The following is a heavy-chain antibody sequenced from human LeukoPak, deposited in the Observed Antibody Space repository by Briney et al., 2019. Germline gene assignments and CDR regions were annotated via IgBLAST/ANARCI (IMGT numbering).Heavy chain of an antibody. Sequence: GGSLRLSCAASGFTFSNAWMSWVRQAPGKGLEWVGRIKSKTDGGTTDYAAPVKGRFTISRDDSKNTLYLQMNSLKIEDTAVYYCTTIPLLWFGEPDHGYWGQGTLVTVSS. V-gene: IGHV3-15*01. J-gene: IGHJ4*02. CDR2: IKSKTDGGTT. CDR1: GFTFSNAW. D-gene: IGHD3-10*01. CDR3: TTIPLLWFGEPDHGY.